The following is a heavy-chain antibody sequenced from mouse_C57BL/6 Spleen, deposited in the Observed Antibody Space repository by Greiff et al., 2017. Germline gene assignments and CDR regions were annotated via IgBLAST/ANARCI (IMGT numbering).Heavy chain of an antibody. J-gene: IGHJ1*03. D-gene: IGHD2-1*01. CDR2: IRLKSDNYAT. V-gene: IGHV6-3*01. Sequence: EVQRVESGGGLVQPGGSMKLSCVASGFTFSNYWMNWVRQSPEKGLEWVAQIRLKSDNYATHYAESVKGRFTISRDDSKSSVYLQMNNLRAVDTGIYYCTDGNYPPYWYFDVWGTGTTVTVSS. CDR3: TDGNYPPYWYFDV. CDR1: GFTFSNYW.